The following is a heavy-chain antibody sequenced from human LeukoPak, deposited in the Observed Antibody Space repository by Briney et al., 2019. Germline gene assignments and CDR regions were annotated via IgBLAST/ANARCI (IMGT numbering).Heavy chain of an antibody. J-gene: IGHJ6*03. Sequence: GGSLRVSCAASGFTFSTYGIHWVRQAPGKGLEWVAFIRYDGTKWYADSVKGRFTISRDNSKNMLYLQMNSLRAEDTAVYHCAKDRDYGDYPSAYYYYMDVWGKGTTVTVSS. CDR3: AKDRDYGDYPSAYYYYMDV. V-gene: IGHV3-30*02. CDR2: IRYDGTK. D-gene: IGHD4-17*01. CDR1: GFTFSTYG.